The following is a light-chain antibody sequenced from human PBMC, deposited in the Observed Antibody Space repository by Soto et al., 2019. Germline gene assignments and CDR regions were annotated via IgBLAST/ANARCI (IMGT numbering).Light chain of an antibody. V-gene: IGKV3-20*01. Sequence: EIVLTQSPGTLSLSPGEIATLSFRASQSVSNNYLAWYQQKPGQAPRLLIYGASNRATGIPDRCSGRGSWTDFPPTISRLEPEDFAVYYCQQYGSSGTFGQGTKVDIK. CDR3: QQYGSSGT. CDR2: GAS. CDR1: QSVSNNY. J-gene: IGKJ1*01.